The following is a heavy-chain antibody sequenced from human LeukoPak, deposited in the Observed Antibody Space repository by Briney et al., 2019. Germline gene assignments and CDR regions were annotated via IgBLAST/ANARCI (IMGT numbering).Heavy chain of an antibody. CDR1: GFIFTTSP. V-gene: IGHV3-30-3*01. CDR3: ARSQWLGDDAFDI. J-gene: IGHJ3*02. D-gene: IGHD6-19*01. Sequence: GGSLRLSCAASGFIFTTSPLHWVRQAPGKGLEWVAVISFDGNNIYYAGSVKGRFTISRDNSKNTLYLQMNSLRTEDTAIYYCARSQWLGDDAFDIWGQGTTVTVSS. CDR2: ISFDGNNI.